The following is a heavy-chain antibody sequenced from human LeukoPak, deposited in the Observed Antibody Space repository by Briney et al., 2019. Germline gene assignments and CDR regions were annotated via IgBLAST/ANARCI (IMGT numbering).Heavy chain of an antibody. CDR1: GGTTSA. CDR3: ARGRLQLLLGADFFYYMDV. Sequence: SVKVSCKASGGTTSAIGWVRQAPGQGLEWVGGILPSVGTAHSSQKFQGRVTITADKSTSTAYMELSSLTSEDTAVYYCARGRLQLLLGADFFYYMDVWGKGTTVIISS. D-gene: IGHD5-18*01. CDR2: ILPSVGTA. J-gene: IGHJ6*03. V-gene: IGHV1-69*06.